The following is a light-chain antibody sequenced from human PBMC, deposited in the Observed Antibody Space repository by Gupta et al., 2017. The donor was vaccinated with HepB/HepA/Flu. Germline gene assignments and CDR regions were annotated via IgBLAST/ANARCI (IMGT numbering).Light chain of an antibody. J-gene: IGLJ3*02. CDR1: SSNIGSNT. CDR2: TNN. V-gene: IGLV1-44*01. Sequence: QSVLTQPPSVSGPPGQRVPISCSGSSSNIGSNTVNWYQQLPGTAPKLLIYTNNQRPSGVPDRFSGSKYGTSASLAISGLQAEDEADYYCAAWDDSRNGVVFGGGTKVTVL. CDR3: AAWDDSRNGVV.